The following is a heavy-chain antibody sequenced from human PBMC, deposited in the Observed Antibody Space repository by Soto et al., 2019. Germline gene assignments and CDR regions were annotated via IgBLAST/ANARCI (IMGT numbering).Heavy chain of an antibody. CDR1: GFTFSNAW. J-gene: IGHJ6*03. Sequence: GGSLRLSCAASGFTFSNAWMSWVRQAPGKGLEWVGRIKSKTDGGTTDYAAPVKGRFTISRDDSKNTLYLQMNSLKTEDTAVYYCGRVGVLRFLEWLFVDYYYMDVWGKGTTVTVSS. CDR3: GRVGVLRFLEWLFVDYYYMDV. D-gene: IGHD3-3*01. CDR2: IKSKTDGGTT. V-gene: IGHV3-15*01.